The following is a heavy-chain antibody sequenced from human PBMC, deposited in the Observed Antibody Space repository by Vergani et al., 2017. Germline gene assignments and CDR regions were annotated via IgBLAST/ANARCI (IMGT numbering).Heavy chain of an antibody. CDR1: GYSFTSYW. V-gene: IGHV5-51*03. CDR3: ARSVVPTARNYYDYYMDV. J-gene: IGHJ6*03. Sequence: VQLVQSGAEVKKPGESLKISCKGSGYSFTSYWIGWVRQMPGKGLEWMGIIYPGDSDTRYSTSFQGQVTITADESIITCYLQWSSLKASDTAMYYGARSVVPTARNYYDYYMDVWDRGTTVTVSS. CDR2: IYPGDSDT. D-gene: IGHD2-2*01.